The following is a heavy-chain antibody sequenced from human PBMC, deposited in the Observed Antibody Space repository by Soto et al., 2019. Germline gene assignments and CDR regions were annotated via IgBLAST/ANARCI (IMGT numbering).Heavy chain of an antibody. CDR2: IIPIFGTA. CDR3: ARTLILTDGGRRYYYGMDV. V-gene: IGHV1-69*13. Sequence: GASVKVSCKASGGTFSSYAISWVRQAPGQGLEWMGGIIPIFGTANYAQKFQGRVTITADESTSTAHMELSSLRSEDTAVYYCARTLILTDGGRRYYYGMDVWGQGTTVTVSS. J-gene: IGHJ6*02. CDR1: GGTFSSYA. D-gene: IGHD3-9*01.